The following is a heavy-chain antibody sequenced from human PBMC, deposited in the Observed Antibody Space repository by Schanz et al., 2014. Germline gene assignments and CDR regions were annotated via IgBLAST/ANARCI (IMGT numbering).Heavy chain of an antibody. CDR3: ARPALWFGDNCFDP. J-gene: IGHJ5*02. CDR2: ISSRSSHI. CDR1: GFTFSGFW. V-gene: IGHV3-21*01. Sequence: VHLLESGGGVVQPGGSLRLSCAASGFTFSGFWMTWVRQAPGKGLEWVSSISSRSSHIYYADSVKGRFTISRDNAKNTLYLQMNSLRAEDTAVYYCARPALWFGDNCFDPWGQGTLVTVAS. D-gene: IGHD3-10*01.